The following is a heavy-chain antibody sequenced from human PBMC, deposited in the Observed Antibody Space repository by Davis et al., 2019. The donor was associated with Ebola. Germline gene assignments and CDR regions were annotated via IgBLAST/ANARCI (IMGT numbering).Heavy chain of an antibody. J-gene: IGHJ6*02. Sequence: SGPTLVKPTQTLTLTCTFSGFSLSTSGVGVGWIRQPPGKALEWLALIYWDDDKRYSPSLKSRLTITKDTSKNQGVLTMTNMDPVDTATYYCAHLITMGTLYYYCYGMDVWGQGTTVTVSS. V-gene: IGHV2-5*02. CDR1: GFSLSTSGVG. D-gene: IGHD3-10*01. CDR2: IYWDDDK. CDR3: AHLITMGTLYYYCYGMDV.